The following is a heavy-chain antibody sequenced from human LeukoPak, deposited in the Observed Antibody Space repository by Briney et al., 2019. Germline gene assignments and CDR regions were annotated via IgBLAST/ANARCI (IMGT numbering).Heavy chain of an antibody. CDR3: ARGVAVAANWFDP. Sequence: SETLSLTCTVSGGSISSGDYYWSWIRQPPGKGLEWIGSIYHSGSTYYNPSLKSRVTVSVDTSKNQFSLRLSSVTAADTAVYYCARGVAVAANWFDPWGQGTLVTVSS. CDR2: IYHSGST. V-gene: IGHV4-39*07. J-gene: IGHJ5*02. D-gene: IGHD6-19*01. CDR1: GGSISSGDYY.